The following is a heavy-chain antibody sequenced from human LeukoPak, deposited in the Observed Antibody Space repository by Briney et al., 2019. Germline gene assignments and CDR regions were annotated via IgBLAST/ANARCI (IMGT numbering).Heavy chain of an antibody. J-gene: IGHJ3*02. CDR1: GFTFSSYA. D-gene: IGHD2-15*01. V-gene: IGHV3-23*01. Sequence: PGGSLRLSCAASGFTFSSYAMNWVRQAPGKGLEWVSAISGSGGSTYYADSVKGRFTISRDNSKNTLYLQMNSLRAEDTAVYYWAKAMVGAGGGDDAFDIWGQGTMVTVSS. CDR3: AKAMVGAGGGDDAFDI. CDR2: ISGSGGST.